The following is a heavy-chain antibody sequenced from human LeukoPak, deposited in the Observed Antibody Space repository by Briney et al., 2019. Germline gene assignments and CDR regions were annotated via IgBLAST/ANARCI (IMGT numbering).Heavy chain of an antibody. Sequence: TGGSLRLSCAVSGFTVSSYYMGWVRQAPGKGLEWVSRINSDGSSTSYADSVKGRFTISRDNAKNTLYLQMNSLRAEDAAVYYCARDVTYDYYGDYGFLDYWGQGTLVTVSS. CDR3: ARDVTYDYYGDYGFLDY. CDR1: GFTVSSYY. J-gene: IGHJ4*02. CDR2: INSDGSST. D-gene: IGHD4-17*01. V-gene: IGHV3-74*01.